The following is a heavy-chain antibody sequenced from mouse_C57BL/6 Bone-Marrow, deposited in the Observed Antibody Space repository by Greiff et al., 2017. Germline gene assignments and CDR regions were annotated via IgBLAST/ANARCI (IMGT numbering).Heavy chain of an antibody. J-gene: IGHJ2*01. CDR1: GFNIKDDY. V-gene: IGHV14-4*01. CDR2: IDPENGDT. Sequence: VQLQQSGAELVRPGASVKLSCTASGFNIKDDYMHWVKQRPEQGLEWIGWIDPENGDTEYAPKFQGKATITADTSSNTAYLQLSSLTSEDTAVYYCTFITTVPGDYWGQGTTLTVSS. D-gene: IGHD1-1*01. CDR3: TFITTVPGDY.